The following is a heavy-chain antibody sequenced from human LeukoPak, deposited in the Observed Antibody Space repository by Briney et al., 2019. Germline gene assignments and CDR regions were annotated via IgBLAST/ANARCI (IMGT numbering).Heavy chain of an antibody. Sequence: GGSLRLSCAASGFTFSSHWMHWVRQAPGKGLEWVAHINQDGSEKYYVDSVKGRFTISRDNAKNSLYLQMNSLRAEDTAVYYCARARKPSGWYWGHFDYWGQGTLVTVSS. D-gene: IGHD6-19*01. CDR3: ARARKPSGWYWGHFDY. CDR1: GFTFSSHW. V-gene: IGHV3-7*01. CDR2: INQDGSEK. J-gene: IGHJ4*02.